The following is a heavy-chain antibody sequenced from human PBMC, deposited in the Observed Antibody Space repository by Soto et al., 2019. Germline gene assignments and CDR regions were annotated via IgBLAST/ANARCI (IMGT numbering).Heavy chain of an antibody. V-gene: IGHV3-64D*08. CDR3: VKNYDILTGRFDTRAEYYFDY. Sequence: GGSLRLSCSASGFTFSSYAMHWVRQAPGKGLEYVSAISSNGGSTYYADSMKGRFTISRDNSKNTLYLQMSSLRAEDTAVYYCVKNYDILTGRFDTRAEYYFDYWGQGTLVTVSS. J-gene: IGHJ4*02. CDR1: GFTFSSYA. D-gene: IGHD3-9*01. CDR2: ISSNGGST.